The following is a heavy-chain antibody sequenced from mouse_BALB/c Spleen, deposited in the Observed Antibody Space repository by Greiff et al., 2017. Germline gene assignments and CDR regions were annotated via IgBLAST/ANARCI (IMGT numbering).Heavy chain of an antibody. Sequence: VQLQESGAELMKPGASVKISCKATGYTFSSYWIEWVKQRPGHGLEWIGEILPGSGSTNYNEKFKGKATFTADTSSNTAYMQLSSLTSEDSAVYYCALRRPYYYAMDYWGQGTSVTVSS. CDR2: ILPGSGST. J-gene: IGHJ4*01. CDR1: GYTFSSYW. D-gene: IGHD1-2*01. CDR3: ALRRPYYYAMDY. V-gene: IGHV1-9*01.